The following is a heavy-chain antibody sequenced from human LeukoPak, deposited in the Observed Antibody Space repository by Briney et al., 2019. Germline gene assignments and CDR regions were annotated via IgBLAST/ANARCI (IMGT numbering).Heavy chain of an antibody. CDR2: IYHSGST. J-gene: IGHJ6*03. CDR1: GFTFSEYA. CDR3: ARQAGVVAYYYYYYMDV. V-gene: IGHV4-38-2*01. D-gene: IGHD2-15*01. Sequence: LRLSCAASGFTFSEYAMDWGRQAPGKGLGWIGSIYHSGSTYYNPSLKSRVTISIDTSRNQFSLKLSSVTAADTAVYYCARQAGVVAYYYYYYMDVWGKGTTVTVSS.